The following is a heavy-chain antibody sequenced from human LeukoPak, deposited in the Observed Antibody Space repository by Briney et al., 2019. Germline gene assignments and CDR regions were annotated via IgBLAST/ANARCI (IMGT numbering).Heavy chain of an antibody. CDR3: ARATPLRYFDWLLHLPFDY. CDR1: GGSISSSSYY. D-gene: IGHD3-9*01. CDR2: INHSGST. Sequence: PSETLSLTCTVSGGSISSSSYYWGWIRQPPGKGLEWIGEINHSGSTNYNPSLKSRVTISVDTSKNQFSLKLSSVTAADTAVYYCARATPLRYFDWLLHLPFDYWGQGTLVTVSS. V-gene: IGHV4-39*07. J-gene: IGHJ4*02.